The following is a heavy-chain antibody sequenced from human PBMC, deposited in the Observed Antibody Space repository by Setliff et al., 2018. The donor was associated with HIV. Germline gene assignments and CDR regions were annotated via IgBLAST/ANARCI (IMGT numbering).Heavy chain of an antibody. CDR2: IYYGGGT. V-gene: IGHV4-39*01. CDR1: GGSISSTSYY. D-gene: IGHD6-19*01. CDR3: ARRFEQWLAFDY. Sequence: KTSETLSLTCTVSGGSISSTSYYWGWIRQPPGKGLEWIGNIYYGGGTDYHPSLKSRVTISVDTSKNQFSLKLGSVTAADTAVYFCARRFEQWLAFDYWGQGTLVTVSS. J-gene: IGHJ4*02.